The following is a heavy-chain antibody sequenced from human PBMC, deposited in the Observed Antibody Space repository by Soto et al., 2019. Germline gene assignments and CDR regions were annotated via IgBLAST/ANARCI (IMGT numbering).Heavy chain of an antibody. V-gene: IGHV1-3*01. J-gene: IGHJ5*02. CDR2: INAGNGNT. CDR3: ARGRQNYDFWSGYHIDP. CDR1: GYTFTSYA. D-gene: IGHD3-3*01. Sequence: QVQLVQSGAEVKKPGASVKVSCKASGYTFTSYAMHWVRQAPGQRLEWMGWINAGNGNTKYSQKFQGRVTITGDTSASTAYMELSRLRSEDTAVYYCARGRQNYDFWSGYHIDPWGQGTLVTVSS.